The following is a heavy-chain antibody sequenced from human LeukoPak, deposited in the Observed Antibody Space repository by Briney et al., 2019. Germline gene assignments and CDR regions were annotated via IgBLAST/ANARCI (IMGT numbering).Heavy chain of an antibody. Sequence: PGGSLRLSCATSGFTFSTYAMTWVRQAPGKGLEWVSAIDIYATKTNYADSVKGRFTISRDSSKNTLYLQMNSLRGEDTAIYYCARDYKADFWGQGTLVTVSS. CDR2: IDIYATKT. CDR3: ARDYKADF. J-gene: IGHJ4*01. D-gene: IGHD3-10*01. CDR1: GFTFSTYA. V-gene: IGHV3-23*05.